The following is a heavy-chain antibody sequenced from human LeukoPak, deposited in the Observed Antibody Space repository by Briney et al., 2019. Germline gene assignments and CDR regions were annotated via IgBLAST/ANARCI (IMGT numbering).Heavy chain of an antibody. V-gene: IGHV4-38-2*02. CDR2: IYYSGST. CDR1: GYSISRGYH. J-gene: IGHJ4*02. Sequence: SETLSLTCSVSGYSISRGYHWAWVRQPPGKGLEWIGSIYYSGSTYYNPSLKSRVTISVDTSKNQFSLKLSSVTAADTAVYYCARYLAFWGDWGQGTLVTVSS. D-gene: IGHD3-16*01. CDR3: ARYLAFWGD.